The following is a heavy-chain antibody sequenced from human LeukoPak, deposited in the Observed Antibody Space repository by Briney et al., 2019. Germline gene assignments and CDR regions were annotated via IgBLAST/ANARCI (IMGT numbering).Heavy chain of an antibody. J-gene: IGHJ4*02. CDR1: GFTFSTYP. CDR2: ITGNGDTR. V-gene: IGHV3-23*01. CDR3: ASSRAYGFLDY. D-gene: IGHD3-10*01. Sequence: VASLRLSCTASGFTFSTYPMYWVRQAPGQGLEWVSEITGNGDTRYYADYMKGRFTLSRDNSKSTMYLQMNSLRAEDTAVYYCASSRAYGFLDYWGQGTLVTVSS.